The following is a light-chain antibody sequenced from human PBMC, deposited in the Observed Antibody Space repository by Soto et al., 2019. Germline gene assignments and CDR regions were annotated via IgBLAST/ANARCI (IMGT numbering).Light chain of an antibody. CDR1: NIGRKS. Sequence: SYELTQPPSVSVAPGETARITCGGNNIGRKSVHWYHQKPGQAPVLVIYYDSDRPTGIPERYSGSNSGNTATLTITRVEAGAEDDNYYQVGSSNSDHPVFGGGTKRTVL. V-gene: IGLV3-21*01. J-gene: IGLJ2*01. CDR2: YDS. CDR3: QVGSSNSDHPV.